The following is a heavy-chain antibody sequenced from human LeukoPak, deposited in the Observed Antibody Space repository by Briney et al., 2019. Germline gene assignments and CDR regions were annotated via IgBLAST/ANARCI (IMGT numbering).Heavy chain of an antibody. CDR1: GFAFSVYA. CDR2: LNANSGTT. Sequence: GRCLRLSCTASGFAFSVYAMSWLRRPPGKGLEWVSTLNANSGTTSYAASVRGRFTISRDNSKNTLYLQLNTLRADDTATYYCAKPISGGLAVTADWFHPWGQGTLVVVSS. D-gene: IGHD6-19*01. V-gene: IGHV3-23*01. CDR3: AKPISGGLAVTADWFHP. J-gene: IGHJ5*01.